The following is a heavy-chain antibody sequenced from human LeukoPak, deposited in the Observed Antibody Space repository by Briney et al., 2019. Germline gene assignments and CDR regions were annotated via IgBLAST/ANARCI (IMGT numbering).Heavy chain of an antibody. CDR1: GGTFSRHA. J-gene: IGHJ4*02. CDR2: IIPLFGTG. Sequence: SVKVSCKASGGTFSRHAINWVRQAPGQGLEWMGGIIPLFGTGNYAQKCQGRVTITADESTSTAYMELSGLRPEDTAVYYCATDAAIYDRSAHYFFWWGQGTLVTVSS. D-gene: IGHD3-22*01. V-gene: IGHV1-69*01. CDR3: ATDAAIYDRSAHYFFW.